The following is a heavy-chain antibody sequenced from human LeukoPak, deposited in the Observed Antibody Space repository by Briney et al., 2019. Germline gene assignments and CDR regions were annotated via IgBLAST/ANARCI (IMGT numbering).Heavy chain of an antibody. CDR1: GGSISTSNYY. D-gene: IGHD7-27*01. V-gene: IGHV4-39*07. J-gene: IGHJ4*02. CDR3: ARGLETGAPRGY. Sequence: SETLSLTCTVSGGSISTSNYYWGWIRQPPGKGLEWIGNIFYSGSTYYSPSLKSRVTISLDTSRNQFSLKLTSVTAADTAVYYCARGLETGAPRGYWGQGTLVTVSS. CDR2: IFYSGST.